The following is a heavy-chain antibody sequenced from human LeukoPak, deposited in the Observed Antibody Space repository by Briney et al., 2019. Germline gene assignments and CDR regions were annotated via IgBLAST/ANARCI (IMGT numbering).Heavy chain of an antibody. V-gene: IGHV1-3*03. CDR2: INGGNGNT. J-gene: IGHJ4*02. CDR1: GYTFTSYT. CDR3: ARDRGWNDTPDHPLDY. D-gene: IGHD1-1*01. Sequence: RVASVKVSCKASGYTFTSYTMHWVRQAPGQRLEWMGWINGGNGNTKYSEEFQGRVTITRDTSANTAYMELSSLRSEDMAVYYCARDRGWNDTPDHPLDYWGQGTLVTVSS.